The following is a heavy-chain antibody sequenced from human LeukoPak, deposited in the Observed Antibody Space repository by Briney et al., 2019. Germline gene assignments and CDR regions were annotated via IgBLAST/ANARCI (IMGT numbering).Heavy chain of an antibody. CDR3: VKGGGSSGYRPLHH. D-gene: IGHD3-22*01. Sequence: PGGSLRLSCAASGFTFSSYWMHWVRQAPGKGLEWVSGISWNGGSVGYADSVQGRFIISRDDANNSLYLHMNSLRPEDVGLYYCVKGGGSSGYRPLHHWGQGTLVTVSS. J-gene: IGHJ1*01. V-gene: IGHV3-9*03. CDR2: ISWNGGSV. CDR1: GFTFSSYW.